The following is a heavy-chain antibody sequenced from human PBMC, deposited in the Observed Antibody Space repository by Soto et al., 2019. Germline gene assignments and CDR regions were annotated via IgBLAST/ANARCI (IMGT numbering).Heavy chain of an antibody. CDR3: ARPHIKSAWNDGCDI. CDR2: ISYDGGTT. J-gene: IGHJ3*02. Sequence: QVQLVESGGGVVQPGRSLRLSCAASGFTFDDYSMHWVRQAPGKGLEWVALISYDGGTTYYGDSVKGRFTISRDDSKNTLFLQMNSLRSEDTAVYYCARPHIKSAWNDGCDIWGQGTMVTVSS. V-gene: IGHV3-30-3*01. D-gene: IGHD1-1*01. CDR1: GFTFDDYS.